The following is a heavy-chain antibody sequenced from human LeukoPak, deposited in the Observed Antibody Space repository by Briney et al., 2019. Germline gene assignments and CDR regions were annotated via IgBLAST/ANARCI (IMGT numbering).Heavy chain of an antibody. V-gene: IGHV3-30-3*01. CDR3: ARGRRILVRDTNAGDFFDY. J-gene: IGHJ4*02. Sequence: PGRSLRLSCAASGFTFSSYAMHWVRQAPGKGLEWVAVISYDGSNKYYADSVKGRFTISRDNSKNTLYLQMNSLRAEDTAVYYCARGRRILVRDTNAGDFFDYWGQGTLVTVSS. CDR2: ISYDGSNK. CDR1: GFTFSSYA. D-gene: IGHD1-26*01.